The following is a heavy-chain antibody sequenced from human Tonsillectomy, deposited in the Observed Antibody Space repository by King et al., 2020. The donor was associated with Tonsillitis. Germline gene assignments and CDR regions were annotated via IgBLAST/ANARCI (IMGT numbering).Heavy chain of an antibody. D-gene: IGHD7-27*01. CDR2: ITNGGGVS. J-gene: IGHJ2*01. CDR1: GFIFSSNA. CDR3: VRVPANWDLPFDL. Sequence: VQLVESGGGLVQPGGSLRLSCSASGFIFSSNAMHWIRQAPGKGLQYVSGITNGGGVSYYADFVKGSFTVSRDNSKNTLFLQMNSLRPEDTAVYYCVRVPANWDLPFDLWGRGTLVTVSS. V-gene: IGHV3-64D*06.